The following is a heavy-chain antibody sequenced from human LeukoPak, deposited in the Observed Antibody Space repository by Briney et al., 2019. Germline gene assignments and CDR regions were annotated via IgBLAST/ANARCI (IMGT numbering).Heavy chain of an antibody. CDR1: GFTFSSYG. CDR3: AKRFFGTGPAPFDY. Sequence: GGTLRLSCAASGFTFSSYGMSWVRQAPGKGLEWVSAISGSGGSTYYADSVKGRFTISRDNSKNTLYLQMNSLRAEDTAVYYCAKRFFGTGPAPFDYWGQGTLVTVSS. CDR2: ISGSGGST. D-gene: IGHD3-10*01. J-gene: IGHJ4*02. V-gene: IGHV3-23*01.